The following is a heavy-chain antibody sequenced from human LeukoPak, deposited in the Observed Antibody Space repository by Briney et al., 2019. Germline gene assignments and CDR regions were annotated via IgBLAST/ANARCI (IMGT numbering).Heavy chain of an antibody. J-gene: IGHJ5*02. CDR1: GGTFRRFA. CDR2: IIPMFGTV. D-gene: IGHD6-13*01. Sequence: GSSVKVSCKASGGTFRRFAIGWVRQAPGQGLERMGGIIPMFGTVNYAEKFRGRVTITADESTSTAYMELSSLRSEDTAVYYCARRPAVPYSSSWFNWFDPWGQGTLVTVSS. CDR3: ARRPAVPYSSSWFNWFDP. V-gene: IGHV1-69*01.